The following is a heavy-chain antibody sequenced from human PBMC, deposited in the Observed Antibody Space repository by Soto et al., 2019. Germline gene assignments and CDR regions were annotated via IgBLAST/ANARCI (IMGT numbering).Heavy chain of an antibody. Sequence: GGSLRLSCSGSGFTFSRYSLMWFRQAPGKGLEWVSTINSNGDNTYYADSVKGRFTISRDNSKNTLYLQMNSLRAEDTAVYYCAKSLNWGQGTLVTVSS. J-gene: IGHJ4*02. CDR3: AKSLN. CDR1: GFTFSRYS. D-gene: IGHD3-10*01. V-gene: IGHV3-64*04. CDR2: INSNGDNT.